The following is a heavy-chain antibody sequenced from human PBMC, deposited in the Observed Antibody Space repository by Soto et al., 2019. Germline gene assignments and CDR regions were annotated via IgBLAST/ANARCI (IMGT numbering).Heavy chain of an antibody. V-gene: IGHV3-30-3*01. CDR1: GFTFSTYA. Sequence: QVQLVESGGGVVQPGRSLRLSCAASGFTFSTYAMHWVRQAPGKGLEWVAVISYDGSVKYYADSVKGRFTISRDNSKNTLYLQMNSLRTEDTAVHYCARDWAYFAYWGQETLVTVSS. J-gene: IGHJ4*02. D-gene: IGHD3-16*01. CDR3: ARDWAYFAY. CDR2: ISYDGSVK.